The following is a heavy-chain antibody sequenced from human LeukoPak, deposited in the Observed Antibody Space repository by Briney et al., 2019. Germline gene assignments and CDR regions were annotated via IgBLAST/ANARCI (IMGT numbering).Heavy chain of an antibody. Sequence: GGSLRLSCAASGFTFSSYSMNWVRQAPGKGLEWVSSISSSSSYIYYADSVKGRFTISRDNARNSLYLQMNSLRAEDTAVYYCARDVSSGYYSRRKYFDYWGQGTLVTVSS. CDR2: ISSSSSYI. V-gene: IGHV3-21*01. J-gene: IGHJ4*02. CDR1: GFTFSSYS. D-gene: IGHD3-22*01. CDR3: ARDVSSGYYSRRKYFDY.